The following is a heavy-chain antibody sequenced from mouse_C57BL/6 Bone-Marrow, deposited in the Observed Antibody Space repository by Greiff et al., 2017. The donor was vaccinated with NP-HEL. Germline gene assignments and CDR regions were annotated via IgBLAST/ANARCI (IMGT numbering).Heavy chain of an antibody. CDR3: ARDDYYEGFAD. J-gene: IGHJ3*01. V-gene: IGHV1-69*01. CDR2: IDPSDSYT. D-gene: IGHD2-3*01. Sequence: VQLQQPGAELVMPGASVKLSCKASGYTFTSYWMHWVKQRPGQGLEWIGEIDPSDSYTNYNQKFKGKSTLTVDKSSSTAYMQLSSLTSEDSAVYDCARDDYYEGFADWGQGTLVTVAA. CDR1: GYTFTSYW.